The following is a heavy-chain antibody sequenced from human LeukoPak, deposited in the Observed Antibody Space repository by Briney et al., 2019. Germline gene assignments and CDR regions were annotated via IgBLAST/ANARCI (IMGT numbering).Heavy chain of an antibody. CDR3: ARRVLGAVGYFDY. V-gene: IGHV3-23*05. D-gene: IGHD4-23*01. CDR2: VSSSGSDT. J-gene: IGHJ4*02. CDR1: GFIFTTYA. Sequence: GGSLRLSCAAPGFIFTTYAMGWVRQLPGKGLEWVSSVSSSGSDTYYTSSVKGRFTISRDNSKNTLYLQVNSLRVEDTAVYYCARRVLGAVGYFDYWGQGALVTVSS.